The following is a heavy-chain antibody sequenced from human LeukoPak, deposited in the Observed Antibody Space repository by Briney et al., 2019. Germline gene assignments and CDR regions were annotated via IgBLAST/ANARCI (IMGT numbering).Heavy chain of an antibody. J-gene: IGHJ4*02. CDR3: ARDAQRGFDYSNSLRY. Sequence: GGSLRLSCAATGFTFNHYGMHWVRQAPGKGLEXVAVIWSDGTNKYYAGSVKGRFTISRADSRNTVYLQMNTLRPEDTGMYYCARDAQRGFDYSNSLRYWGQGTPVTVST. CDR2: IWSDGTNK. D-gene: IGHD4-11*01. CDR1: GFTFNHYG. V-gene: IGHV3-33*01.